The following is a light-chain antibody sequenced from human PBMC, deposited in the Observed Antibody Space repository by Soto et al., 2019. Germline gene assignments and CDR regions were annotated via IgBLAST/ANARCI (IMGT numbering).Light chain of an antibody. CDR1: SSDVGGYNY. V-gene: IGLV2-14*01. CDR3: SSYTSSSTYV. J-gene: IGLJ1*01. Sequence: QSVLAQPASISGSSGQSITISCTGTSSDVGGYNYVSWYQQHPGKGPKLMIYDVSNRPSGVSNRFSGSKSGNTASLTISGLQAEDEADYYCSSYTSSSTYVFGTGTKVTVL. CDR2: DVS.